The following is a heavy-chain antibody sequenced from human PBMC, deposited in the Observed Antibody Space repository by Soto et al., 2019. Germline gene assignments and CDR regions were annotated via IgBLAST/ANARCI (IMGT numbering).Heavy chain of an antibody. J-gene: IGHJ6*02. V-gene: IGHV1-24*01. CDR3: AILRIMSGQYYYYYGMDV. CDR1: GYTLTELS. D-gene: IGHD1-26*01. CDR2: FDPEDGET. Sequence: ASVKVSCKVSGYTLTELSIHWVRQAPGEGLEWMGGFDPEDGETIYAQQFQGRVTMTEDTSTDTAYMELSSLRSEDTAVYYCAILRIMSGQYYYYYGMDVWGQGTTVTV.